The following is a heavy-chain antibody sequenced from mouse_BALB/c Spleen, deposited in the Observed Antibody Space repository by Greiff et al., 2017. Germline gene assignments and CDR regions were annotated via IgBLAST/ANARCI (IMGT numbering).Heavy chain of an antibody. Sequence: VQRVESGAELMKPGASVKISCKATGYTFSSYWIEWVKQRPGHGLEWIGEILPGSGSTNYNEKFKGKATFTADTSSNTAYMQLSSLTSEDSAVYYCARRDGYYDYYAMDYWGQGTSVTVSS. V-gene: IGHV1-9*01. CDR3: ARRDGYYDYYAMDY. D-gene: IGHD2-3*01. CDR1: GYTFSSYW. CDR2: ILPGSGST. J-gene: IGHJ4*01.